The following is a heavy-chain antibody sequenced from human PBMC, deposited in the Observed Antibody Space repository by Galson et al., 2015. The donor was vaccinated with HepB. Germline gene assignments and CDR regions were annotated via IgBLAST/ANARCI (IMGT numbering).Heavy chain of an antibody. D-gene: IGHD6-19*01. CDR2: IVVGSGDT. CDR3: AAVLFTSDWYPYYFDS. V-gene: IGHV1-58*01. Sequence: SVKVSCKASEFTFTNTAVQWVRQARGQRLEWIGWIVVGSGDTSYAQKFRERVTITRDMSASTVYMELSGLRSEDTAVYYCAAVLFTSDWYPYYFDSWGQGTLVTVSS. J-gene: IGHJ4*02. CDR1: EFTFTNTA.